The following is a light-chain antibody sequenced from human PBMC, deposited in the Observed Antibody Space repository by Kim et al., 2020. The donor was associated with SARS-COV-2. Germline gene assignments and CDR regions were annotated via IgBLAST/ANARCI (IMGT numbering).Light chain of an antibody. J-gene: IGKJ2*01. V-gene: IGKV3-15*01. CDR1: QSVGTN. CDR2: DAS. CDR3: QQYKDWPPMYT. Sequence: SPGVRATLPCRASQSVGTNLACYQQKPGQAPRLLIYDASTSATAIPARCSGSGSGTEFTLTISSLQSEDFAVYYCQQYKDWPPMYTFGQGTKLEI.